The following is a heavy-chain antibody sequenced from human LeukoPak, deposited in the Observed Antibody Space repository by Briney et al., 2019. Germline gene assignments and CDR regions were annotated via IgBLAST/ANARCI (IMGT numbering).Heavy chain of an antibody. CDR1: GGSFSGYY. J-gene: IGHJ4*02. V-gene: IGHV4-34*01. CDR2: INHSGTP. Sequence: PSETLSLTCAVYGGSFSGYYWSWIRQSPGKGLEWIGEINHSGTPNYSPSHKSRVTLSVDTSKNQFSLKLSSVTAADTAFYYCARATIRVVATFDYWGQGTLVTVSS. D-gene: IGHD2-15*01. CDR3: ARATIRVVATFDY.